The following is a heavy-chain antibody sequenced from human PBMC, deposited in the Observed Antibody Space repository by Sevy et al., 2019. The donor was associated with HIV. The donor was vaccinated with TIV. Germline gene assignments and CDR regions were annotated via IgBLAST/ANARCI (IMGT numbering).Heavy chain of an antibody. J-gene: IGHJ4*02. CDR2: VSGSSNYI. Sequence: GGSLRLSCAASGFTFIRYNMNWVRQAPGKGLEWVSSVSGSSNYIYYAESLKGRFIISRDNAKDTLYLQMNSLRADDTAVYYWARGPPDGSYDYFDYWGQGTLVTVSS. CDR3: ARGPPDGSYDYFDY. CDR1: GFTFIRYN. D-gene: IGHD1-26*01. V-gene: IGHV3-21*06.